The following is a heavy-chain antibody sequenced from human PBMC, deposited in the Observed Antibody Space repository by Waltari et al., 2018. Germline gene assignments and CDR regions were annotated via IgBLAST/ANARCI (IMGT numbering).Heavy chain of an antibody. D-gene: IGHD2-15*01. V-gene: IGHV4-31*03. J-gene: IGHJ6*02. CDR3: ARGVGYCSGGSCRGGMDV. Sequence: QVQLQESGPGLVKPSQTLSLTCSVSGGSISSGAYYWGWIRQHPGKGLEWIGYIYYSGSTYYNPSLKSRVTISVDTSKNQFSLKLSSGTAADTAVYYCARGVGYCSGGSCRGGMDVWGQGTTVTVSS. CDR1: GGSISSGAYY. CDR2: IYYSGST.